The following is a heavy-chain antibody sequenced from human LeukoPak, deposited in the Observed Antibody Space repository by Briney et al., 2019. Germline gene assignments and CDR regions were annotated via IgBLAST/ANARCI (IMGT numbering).Heavy chain of an antibody. Sequence: GGSLRLSCAASGFTFSDYSMHWVRQAPGEGLEWVSTISSTSSYIYSADSLKGRFTISRDNAKNSLYLQMSTLRAEDTAVYYCARGQLWQTGWFDPWGQGALVTVSS. CDR1: GFTFSDYS. D-gene: IGHD5-18*01. V-gene: IGHV3-21*01. J-gene: IGHJ5*02. CDR3: ARGQLWQTGWFDP. CDR2: ISSTSSYI.